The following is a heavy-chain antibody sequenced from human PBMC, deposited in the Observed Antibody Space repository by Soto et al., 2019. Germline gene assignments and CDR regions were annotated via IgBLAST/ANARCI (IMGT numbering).Heavy chain of an antibody. D-gene: IGHD6-19*01. Sequence: EASVKVSCKASGYTFTSSAIHWVRQAPGQGLEWMGWINAGNGNIKHSQKFQHRVTITRDRAASTAYMELSSLRLEDTAVYYCARDGAVAGDSNFDYWGQGTLVTVSS. CDR2: INAGNGNI. V-gene: IGHV1-3*01. CDR1: GYTFTSSA. J-gene: IGHJ4*02. CDR3: ARDGAVAGDSNFDY.